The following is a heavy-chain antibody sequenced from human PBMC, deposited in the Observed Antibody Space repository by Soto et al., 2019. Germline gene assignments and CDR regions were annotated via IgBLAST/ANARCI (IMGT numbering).Heavy chain of an antibody. V-gene: IGHV3-66*01. CDR3: ARDQKYYYYYYMDV. J-gene: IGHJ6*03. CDR1: GFTVSSNY. Sequence: GGSLRLSCAASGFTVSSNYMSWVRQAPGKGLEWVSVIYSGGSTYYADSVKGRFTISRDNSKNTLYLQMNSLRAEDTAVYYCARDQKYYYYYYMDVWGKGTTVTVSS. CDR2: IYSGGST.